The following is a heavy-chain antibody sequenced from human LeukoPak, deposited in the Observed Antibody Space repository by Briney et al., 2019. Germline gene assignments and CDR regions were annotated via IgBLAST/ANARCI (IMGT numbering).Heavy chain of an antibody. J-gene: IGHJ4*02. Sequence: SETLSLTCTVSGGSISSYYWSWIRQPPGKGLEWIGYIYYSGSTNYNPSLKSRVTISVDTSKNQFSLKLSSVTAADAAVYYCARDTRSYDTSGYYYFDYWGQGALVTVSS. CDR2: IYYSGST. CDR3: ARDTRSYDTSGYYYFDY. V-gene: IGHV4-59*01. D-gene: IGHD3-22*01. CDR1: GGSISSYY.